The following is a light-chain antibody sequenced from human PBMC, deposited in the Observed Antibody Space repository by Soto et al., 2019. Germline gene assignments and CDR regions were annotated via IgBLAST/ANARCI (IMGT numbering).Light chain of an antibody. Sequence: IQLTQFPSSLSASVGDRVTITCRASQTISSWLAWYQQKPGKAPKLLIFDASNLESGVPSSFSGSGSGTEFTLTISSLQPDDFAIYYCQHYNSYPWTFGQGTKVDIK. CDR1: QTISSW. CDR3: QHYNSYPWT. CDR2: DAS. J-gene: IGKJ1*01. V-gene: IGKV1-5*01.